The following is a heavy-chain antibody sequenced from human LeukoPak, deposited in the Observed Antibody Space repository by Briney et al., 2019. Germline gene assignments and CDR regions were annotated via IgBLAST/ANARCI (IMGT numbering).Heavy chain of an antibody. V-gene: IGHV3-21*01. CDR1: GFTFSSYS. CDR2: ISSSSSYI. CDR3: ARDDSGYDRGPNWFDP. J-gene: IGHJ5*02. D-gene: IGHD5-12*01. Sequence: PGGSLRLSCAASGFTFSSYSMNWVRQAPGKGLEWVSSISSSSSYIYYAGSVKGRFTISRDNAKNSLYLQMNSLRAEDTAVYYCARDDSGYDRGPNWFDPWGQGTLVTVSS.